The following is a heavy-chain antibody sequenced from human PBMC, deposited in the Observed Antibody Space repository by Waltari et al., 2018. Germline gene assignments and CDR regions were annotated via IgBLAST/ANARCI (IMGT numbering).Heavy chain of an antibody. Sequence: QVQLVESGGGVVQPGGSLRLSCAASGFTFSSYGMHWVRQAPGKGLEWVAFIRYDGSNKYYADSVKGRFTISRDNSKNTLYLQMNSLRAEDTAVYYCAKDWELSYSLSYSSGRYLDYWGQGTLVTVSS. CDR3: AKDWELSYSLSYSSGRYLDY. V-gene: IGHV3-30*02. J-gene: IGHJ4*02. D-gene: IGHD6-19*01. CDR2: IRYDGSNK. CDR1: GFTFSSYG.